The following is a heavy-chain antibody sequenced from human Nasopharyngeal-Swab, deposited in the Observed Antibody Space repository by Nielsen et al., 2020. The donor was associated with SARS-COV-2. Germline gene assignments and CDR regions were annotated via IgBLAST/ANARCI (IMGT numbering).Heavy chain of an antibody. V-gene: IGHV4-34*01. D-gene: IGHD6-19*01. Sequence: SETLSLTCAVYGGSFSGYYWSWIRQPPGKGLEWIGEINHSGSTNYNPSLTSRVTISVDTSKNQFSLKLSSVTAADTAVYYCARVAIAVAVYFDYWGQGTLVTVSS. J-gene: IGHJ4*02. CDR1: GGSFSGYY. CDR3: ARVAIAVAVYFDY. CDR2: INHSGST.